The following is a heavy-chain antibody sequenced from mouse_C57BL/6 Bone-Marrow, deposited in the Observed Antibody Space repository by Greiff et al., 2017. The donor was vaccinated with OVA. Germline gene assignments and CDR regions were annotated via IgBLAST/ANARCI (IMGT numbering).Heavy chain of an antibody. Sequence: QVQLQQPGAELVKPGASVKLSCKASGSTFTSYWMPWVQQRPGRGLEWIGRIDTNSGGTKYTDKFKSQATLTVDKPASTHYLQLSSLTSEDSAVYYCARSPYSNLFAYWGQGTLVTVSA. CDR1: GSTFTSYW. CDR2: IDTNSGGT. D-gene: IGHD2-5*01. CDR3: ARSPYSNLFAY. J-gene: IGHJ3*01. V-gene: IGHV1-72*01.